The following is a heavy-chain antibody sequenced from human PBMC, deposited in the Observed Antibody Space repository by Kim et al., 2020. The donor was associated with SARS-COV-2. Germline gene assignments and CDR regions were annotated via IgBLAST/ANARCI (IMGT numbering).Heavy chain of an antibody. D-gene: IGHD3-22*01. CDR1: GYSINSGYL. V-gene: IGHV4-38-2*01. CDR3: ARVSTVVIPYGVDV. CDR2: IYYDGST. Sequence: SETLSLTCAVSGYSINSGYLWGWIRQPPGKGLEWIGSIYYDGSTSYNPSLKSRVTMSVDTSKNQFSLRVRSVTAADTAVYYCARVSTVVIPYGVDVWGQG. J-gene: IGHJ6*02.